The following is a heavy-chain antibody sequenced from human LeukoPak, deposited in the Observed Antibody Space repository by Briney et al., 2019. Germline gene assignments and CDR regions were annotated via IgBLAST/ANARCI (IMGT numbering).Heavy chain of an antibody. CDR1: GFTFSSYA. D-gene: IGHD6-13*01. J-gene: IGHJ4*02. CDR2: ISGSGGST. CDR3: ALTNRYIAAAGTGDY. Sequence: GVSLRLSCAASGFTFSSYAMSWVRQAPGKGLEWVSAISGSGGSTYYADSVKGRFTISRDNSKNTLYLQMNSLRAEDTAVYYCALTNRYIAAAGTGDYWGQGTLVTVSS. V-gene: IGHV3-23*01.